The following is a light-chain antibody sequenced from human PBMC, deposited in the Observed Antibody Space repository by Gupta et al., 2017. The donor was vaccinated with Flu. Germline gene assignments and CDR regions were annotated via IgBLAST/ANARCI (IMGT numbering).Light chain of an antibody. CDR2: DEA. CDR3: QQYDSIPIT. CDR1: QDITNY. Sequence: DIQMPQSPSSLSASVGDTVTITCKASQDITNYLNWYQQKPGTAPKSLINDEANLETRGPSRCSGRGSGTQDISPINSLQQEDIAADYRQQYDSIPITFGHGTRLEIK. V-gene: IGKV1-33*01. J-gene: IGKJ5*01.